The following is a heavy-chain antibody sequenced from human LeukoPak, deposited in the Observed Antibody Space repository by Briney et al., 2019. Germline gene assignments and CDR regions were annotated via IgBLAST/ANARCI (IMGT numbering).Heavy chain of an antibody. CDR3: ARESTAATFDY. V-gene: IGHV1-46*01. J-gene: IGHJ4*02. CDR2: TNPSGGST. CDR1: GYTFTSYY. Sequence: ASVKVSCKASGYTFTSYYMHWVRQAPGQGLEWMGITNPSGGSTSYAQKFQGRVTMTRDTSTSTVYMELSSLRSEDTAVYYCARESTAATFDYWGQGTLVTVSS. D-gene: IGHD2-15*01.